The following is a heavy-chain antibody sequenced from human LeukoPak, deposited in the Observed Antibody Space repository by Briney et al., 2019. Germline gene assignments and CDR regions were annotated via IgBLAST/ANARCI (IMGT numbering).Heavy chain of an antibody. CDR1: GFTFSSYG. V-gene: IGHV3-20*04. Sequence: PGGSLRLSCAASGFTFSSYGMSWVRQAPGKGLEWVSGINWNGGSTGYADSVKGRFTISRDNAKNSLYLQMNSLRAEDTALYYCARPLHLGYCSSTSCYTVPFDYWGQGTLVTVSS. CDR3: ARPLHLGYCSSTSCYTVPFDY. J-gene: IGHJ4*02. D-gene: IGHD2-2*02. CDR2: INWNGGST.